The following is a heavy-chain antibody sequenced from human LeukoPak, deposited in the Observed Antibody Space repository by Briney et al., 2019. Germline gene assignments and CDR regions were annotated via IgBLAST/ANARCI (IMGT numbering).Heavy chain of an antibody. CDR1: GFTFDDYI. Sequence: GGSLRLSCAASGFTFDDYIMHWVRQAPGKGLEWVSLVSWDGDTTYYADSVKGRFTISRDNSKNSLYLQMNSLRTEDTALYYCAKARGLIGGAFDIWGEGTMVTVSS. D-gene: IGHD3-22*01. CDR2: VSWDGDTT. J-gene: IGHJ3*02. V-gene: IGHV3-43*01. CDR3: AKARGLIGGAFDI.